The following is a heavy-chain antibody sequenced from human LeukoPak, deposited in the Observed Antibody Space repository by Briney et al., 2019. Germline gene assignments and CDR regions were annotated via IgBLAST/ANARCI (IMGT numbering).Heavy chain of an antibody. CDR1: GGSISTYY. Sequence: SETLSLTCTVSGGSISTYYWSWIRQPPGKGLEWIGYIYYSGSTNCNPSLKNRVTISLDTSKNRFSLKLNSVTAADTAVYYCSRGPWSTGDAFGVWGQGTMVSVSS. CDR3: SRGPWSTGDAFGV. CDR2: IYYSGST. J-gene: IGHJ3*01. V-gene: IGHV4-59*01. D-gene: IGHD1-14*01.